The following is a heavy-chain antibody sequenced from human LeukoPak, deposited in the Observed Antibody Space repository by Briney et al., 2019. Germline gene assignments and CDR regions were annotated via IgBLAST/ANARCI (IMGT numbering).Heavy chain of an antibody. CDR3: ARDSHSSSWYSEFDY. CDR1: GFTFSSYS. D-gene: IGHD6-13*01. J-gene: IGHJ4*02. CDR2: INILSNNI. V-gene: IGHV3-21*01. Sequence: PGGSLRLSCAASGFTFSSYSMNWVRQAPGKGLEWVSSINILSNNIYYAVSVKGRFTISRDNAKNSLYLQMNSLRAEDTAVYYCARDSHSSSWYSEFDYWGQGTLVTVSS.